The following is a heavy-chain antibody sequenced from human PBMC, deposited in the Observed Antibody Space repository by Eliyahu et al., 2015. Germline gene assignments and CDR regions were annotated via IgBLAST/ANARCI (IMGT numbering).Heavy chain of an antibody. D-gene: IGHD1-26*01. J-gene: IGHJ4*02. CDR2: IKTKADGGTA. V-gene: IGHV3-15*01. CDR1: GFTFSNVX. CDR3: TTDYSKLGASDV. Sequence: EVQLVESGGGLVKSGGSLRISCAASGFTFSNVXMSWVRQAPGMGLERVGRIKTKADGGTADYAAPVKGRFTISRDDAKNTLYLQMNSLKTEDTAVYYCTTDYSKLGASDVWGQGSLVTVSS.